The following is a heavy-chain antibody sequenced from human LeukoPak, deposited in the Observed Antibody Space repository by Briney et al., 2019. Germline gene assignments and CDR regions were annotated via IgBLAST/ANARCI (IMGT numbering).Heavy chain of an antibody. CDR2: INTDGSST. CDR1: GFTFSSYW. V-gene: IGHV3-74*01. Sequence: GGSLRLSCAASGFTFSSYWMHWVRQAPGKGLVWVSRINTDGSSTSYADSVKGRFTISRDNAKSTLYLQMNSLRAEDTAVYYCAGDLRIAVAGGFDYWGQGTLVTVSS. CDR3: AGDLRIAVAGGFDY. J-gene: IGHJ4*02. D-gene: IGHD6-19*01.